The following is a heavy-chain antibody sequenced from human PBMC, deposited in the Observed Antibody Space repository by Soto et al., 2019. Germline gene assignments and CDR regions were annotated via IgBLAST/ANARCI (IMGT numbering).Heavy chain of an antibody. D-gene: IGHD6-6*01. V-gene: IGHV1-69*13. CDR1: GGTFSSYA. J-gene: IGHJ4*02. Sequence: SVKVSCKACGGTFSSYAISSVRQAPGQGLEWMGGIIPIFGTANYAQKFQGRVTITADESTSTAYMELSSLRSEVTAVYYCAGEYSSSSLYFDYWGQGTLVTVSS. CDR2: IIPIFGTA. CDR3: AGEYSSSSLYFDY.